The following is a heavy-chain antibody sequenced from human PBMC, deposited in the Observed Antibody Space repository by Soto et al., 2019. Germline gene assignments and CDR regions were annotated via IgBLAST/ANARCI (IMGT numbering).Heavy chain of an antibody. CDR2: IRSKANSYAT. J-gene: IGHJ6*03. D-gene: IGHD2-15*01. CDR3: TRMGGYCSGGSCYSYYYYYYMDV. V-gene: IGHV3-73*01. Sequence: GGSLRLSCAASGFTFSGSAMHWVRQASGKGLEWVGRIRSKANSYATAYAASVKGRFTISRDDSKNTVYLQMNSLKTEDTAVYYCTRMGGYCSGGSCYSYYYYYYMDVWGKGTTVTVSS. CDR1: GFTFSGSA.